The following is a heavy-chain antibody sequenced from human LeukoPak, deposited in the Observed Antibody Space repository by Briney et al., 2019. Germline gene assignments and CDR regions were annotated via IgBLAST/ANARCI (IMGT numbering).Heavy chain of an antibody. CDR2: MNPNSGNT. CDR1: GYTFTSYD. Sequence: ASVKVSCKAPGYTFTSYDINWVRQATGQGLEWMGWMNPNSGNTGYAQKFQGRVTMTRNTSISTAYMELSSLRSEDTAVYYCARGHYVLRFLETNWFDPWGQGTLVTVSS. J-gene: IGHJ5*02. CDR3: ARGHYVLRFLETNWFDP. D-gene: IGHD3-3*01. V-gene: IGHV1-8*01.